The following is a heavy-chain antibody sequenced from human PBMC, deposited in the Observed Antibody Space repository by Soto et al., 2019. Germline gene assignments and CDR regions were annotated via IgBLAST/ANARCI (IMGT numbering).Heavy chain of an antibody. CDR3: VQSRCGGDCLQSYSSHSYYGLDV. CDR1: GLSVSTTGVG. CDR2: IYWDDDK. Sequence: QITLKESGPTLVKPTQTLTLTCTFSGLSVSTTGVGVGWIRQPPEKALEWLALIYWDDDKRYSPSLKSRLTITKDTSKNQVVLTMTNMDTVDTATYYCVQSRCGGDCLQSYSSHSYYGLDVWGQGTTVTVSS. V-gene: IGHV2-5*02. D-gene: IGHD2-21*02. J-gene: IGHJ6*02.